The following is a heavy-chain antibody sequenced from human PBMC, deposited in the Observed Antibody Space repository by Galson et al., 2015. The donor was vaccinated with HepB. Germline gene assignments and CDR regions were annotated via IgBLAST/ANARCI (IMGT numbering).Heavy chain of an antibody. CDR3: VGVPAANLYYFDY. D-gene: IGHD2-2*01. V-gene: IGHV4-4*07. CDR2: IYTSGST. Sequence: DTLSLTCTVSGGSISSYYWSWIRQPAGKGLEWIGRIYTSGSTNYNPSLKSRVTMSVDTSKNQFSLKLSSVTAADTAVYYCVGVPAANLYYFDYWGQGTLVTVSS. J-gene: IGHJ4*02. CDR1: GGSISSYY.